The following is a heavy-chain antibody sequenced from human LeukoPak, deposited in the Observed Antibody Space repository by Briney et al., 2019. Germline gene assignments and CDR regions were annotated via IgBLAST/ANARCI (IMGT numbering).Heavy chain of an antibody. CDR1: GGSISSSSYY. J-gene: IGHJ4*02. V-gene: IGHV4-39*01. D-gene: IGHD6-13*01. CDR3: ARLHYSSRHFDS. CDR2: IYYSGST. Sequence: PSETLSLTCTVSGGSISSSSYYWGWIRQPPGKGLEWIGSIYYSGSTYYNPSLKSRVTIFVDTSKNQFSLKLSSVTAADTAIYYCARLHYSSRHFDSWGQGTLVTVSS.